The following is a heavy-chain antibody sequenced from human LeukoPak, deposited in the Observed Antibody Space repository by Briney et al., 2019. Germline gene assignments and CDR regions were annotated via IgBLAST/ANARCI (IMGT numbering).Heavy chain of an antibody. CDR2: IYADGTT. D-gene: IGHD2-2*01. J-gene: IGHJ4*02. Sequence: PGGSLRLSCAASGFTISTKYMTWVRQAPGKGLEWVSVIYADGTTYYSDSVKGGFTLSRDNAKNSVYLQIDSLRAEDTAVYYCARQERRYCSDSSCYPADNWGQGTLVTVSS. V-gene: IGHV3-66*04. CDR1: GFTISTKY. CDR3: ARQERRYCSDSSCYPADN.